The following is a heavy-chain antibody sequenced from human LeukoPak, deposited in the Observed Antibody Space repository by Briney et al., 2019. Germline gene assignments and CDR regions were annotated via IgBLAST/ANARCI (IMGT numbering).Heavy chain of an antibody. V-gene: IGHV3-9*01. D-gene: IGHD5-18*01. CDR1: GFTFDDYA. CDR3: AKEMAPEGYSYGYDY. J-gene: IGHJ4*02. CDR2: ISWNSDSI. Sequence: PGRSLRLSCAASGFTFDDYAMHWVRQTPGKGLEWVSGISWNSDSIAYADSVKGRFTISRDNSKNTLYLQMNSLRADDTAVYYCAKEMAPEGYSYGYDYWGQGTLVTVSS.